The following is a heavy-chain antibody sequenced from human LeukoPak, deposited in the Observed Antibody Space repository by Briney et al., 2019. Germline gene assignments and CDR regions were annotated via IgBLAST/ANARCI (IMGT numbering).Heavy chain of an antibody. V-gene: IGHV3-7*01. CDR1: GFTFSSYW. CDR3: ASLYSGSYLTGIDY. D-gene: IGHD1-26*01. J-gene: IGHJ4*02. CDR2: IKQDGSEK. Sequence: GGSLRLSCAASGFTFSSYWMSWFRQAPGKGLEWVANIKQDGSEKYYVDSVKGRFTISRDNAKNSLYLQMNSLRAEDTAVYYCASLYSGSYLTGIDYWGQGTLVTVSS.